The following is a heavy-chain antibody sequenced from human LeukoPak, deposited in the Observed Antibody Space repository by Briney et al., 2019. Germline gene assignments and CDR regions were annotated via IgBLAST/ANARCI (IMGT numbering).Heavy chain of an antibody. CDR1: GFSLRTSGMC. J-gene: IGHJ4*02. CDR3: ARVLRGPRDSSGNYYYFDY. CDR2: IDWDDDK. D-gene: IGHD3-22*01. Sequence: SGPTLVNPTQTLTLTCTFSGFSLRTSGMCVSWIRHPPGKALEWLARIDWDDDKYYSTSLKTRLTISKDTSKNQVALTMTNMDPLDTATYYCARVLRGPRDSSGNYYYFDYWGQGTPVTVSS. V-gene: IGHV2-70*11.